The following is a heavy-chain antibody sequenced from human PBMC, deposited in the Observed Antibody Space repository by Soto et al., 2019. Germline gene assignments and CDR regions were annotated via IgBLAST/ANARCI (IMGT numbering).Heavy chain of an antibody. CDR1: GFTFSSYS. CDR3: ARDGDYGDEYGMDV. J-gene: IGHJ6*02. CDR2: ISSSSSTV. Sequence: GGSLRLSCAASGFTFSSYSMNWVRQAPGKGLEWVSYISSSSSTVYYADSVKGRFTISRHNAKNSLCLQMNSLRDEDTAVYYCARDGDYGDEYGMDVWGQGTTVTVSS. V-gene: IGHV3-48*02. D-gene: IGHD4-17*01.